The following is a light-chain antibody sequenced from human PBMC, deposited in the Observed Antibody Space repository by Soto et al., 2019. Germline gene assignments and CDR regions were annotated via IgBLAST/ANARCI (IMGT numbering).Light chain of an antibody. V-gene: IGKV1-12*01. CDR2: ATS. J-gene: IGKJ5*01. CDR3: QQANSFPIT. CDR1: QGIDIW. Sequence: DIQMTQSPSSVSASVGDRVTITCRASQGIDIWLAWYQQQPGKAPRLLIYATSRLESGVPSRFSGSRSGRDFTLTISGLQPEDFATYYCQQANSFPITFGQGTRLEIK.